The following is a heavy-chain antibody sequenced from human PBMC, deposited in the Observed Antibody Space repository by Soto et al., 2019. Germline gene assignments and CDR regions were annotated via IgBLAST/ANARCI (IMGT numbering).Heavy chain of an antibody. Sequence: SATLSITCTVSGGSVSSGSYYWSWIRQPPGKGLEWIGYIYYSGSTNYNPSLKSRVTISVDTSKNQFSLKLSSVTAADTAVYYCASGGVIAAHWGQGTLVTVSS. D-gene: IGHD6-13*01. CDR3: ASGGVIAAH. CDR1: GGSVSSGSYY. CDR2: IYYSGST. J-gene: IGHJ4*02. V-gene: IGHV4-61*01.